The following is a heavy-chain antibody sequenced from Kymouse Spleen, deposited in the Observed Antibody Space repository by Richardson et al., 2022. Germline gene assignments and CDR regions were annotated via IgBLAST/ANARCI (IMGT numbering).Heavy chain of an antibody. CDR3: AREGRITGTTGYYYYGMDV. Sequence: QVQLQQWGAGLLKPSETLSLTCAVYGGSFSGYYWSWIRQPPGKGLEWIGEINHSGSTNYNPSLKSRVTISVDTSKNQFSLKLSSVTAADTAVYYCAREGRITGTTGYYYYGMDVWGQGTTVTVSS. CDR2: INHSGST. D-gene: IGHD1-7*01. CDR1: GGSFSGYY. V-gene: IGHV4-34*01. J-gene: IGHJ6*02.